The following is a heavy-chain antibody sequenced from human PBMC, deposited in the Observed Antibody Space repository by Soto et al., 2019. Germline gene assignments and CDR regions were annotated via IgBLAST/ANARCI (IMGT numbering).Heavy chain of an antibody. J-gene: IGHJ4*02. D-gene: IGHD4-17*01. CDR1: GFTFSSYA. CDR2: ISGSGGTT. CDR3: AKGSTVTTHIDY. V-gene: IGHV3-23*01. Sequence: GGSLRLSCAASGFTFSSYAMTWVRQAPGKGLEWVSSISGSGGTTYYADSVKGRFTISRDNSKSTLYLQMNSLRAEDTAVYFCAKGSTVTTHIDYWGQGTLVTVSS.